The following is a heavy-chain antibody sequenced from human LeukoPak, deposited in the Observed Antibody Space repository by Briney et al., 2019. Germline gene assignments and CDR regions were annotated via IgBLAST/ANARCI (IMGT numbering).Heavy chain of an antibody. Sequence: PSETLSLTCTVSGDSISSGSSYWSWIRQPAGKGLEWIGSIYYSGSTYYNPSLKSRVTISVDTSKNQFSLKLSSVTAADTAVYYCARHFAPEAWFQAPWGQGTLVTVSS. J-gene: IGHJ5*02. CDR3: ARHFAPEAWFQAP. D-gene: IGHD3-10*01. CDR1: GDSISSGSSY. CDR2: IYYSGST. V-gene: IGHV4-39*01.